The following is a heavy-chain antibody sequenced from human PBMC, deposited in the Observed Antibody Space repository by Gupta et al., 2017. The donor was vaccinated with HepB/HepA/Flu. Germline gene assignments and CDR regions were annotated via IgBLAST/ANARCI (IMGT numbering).Heavy chain of an antibody. V-gene: IGHV1-46*01. Sequence: QVQLVQAGTEVKKPGASVKASCKASGYTFLNYFMEWVRQAPGQGLEWMGAINPSGGVSTYEQKFQGRVTMTRDTSTTTVFMELSSLTSEDTAVYYCARRQRGSNSAFDIWGRGTAVTVSS. J-gene: IGHJ3*02. CDR3: ARRQRGSNSAFDI. CDR1: GYTFLNYF. D-gene: IGHD6-13*01. CDR2: INPSGGVS.